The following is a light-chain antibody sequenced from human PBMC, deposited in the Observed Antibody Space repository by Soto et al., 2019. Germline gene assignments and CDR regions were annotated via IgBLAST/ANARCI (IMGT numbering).Light chain of an antibody. CDR1: SSDIGGYDY. CDR3: SSYTSSSTGVV. J-gene: IGLJ2*01. CDR2: DVT. V-gene: IGLV2-14*01. Sequence: QSALTQPASVSGSPGQSITISCTGTSSDIGGYDYISWYQQHPGKVPKIIIYDVTDRPSGFSNRFSGSKSGNTASLTSSGLEAEDEADYYCSSYTSSSTGVVFGGGTKLTVL.